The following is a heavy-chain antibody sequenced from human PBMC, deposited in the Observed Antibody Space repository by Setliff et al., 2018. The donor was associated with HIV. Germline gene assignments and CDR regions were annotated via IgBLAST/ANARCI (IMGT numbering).Heavy chain of an antibody. CDR1: GRTLSTYS. CDR2: IDPTGTYT. CDR3: AKVDYGQCNTFNFRDFDS. D-gene: IGHD4-17*01. Sequence: GGSPKTSCAASGRTLSTYSMSWVRQAPGKGLEWVSAIDPTGTYTYYADAVKGRFTISRDNFRNTLSLQMNSLTAEDSAIYYCAKVDYGQCNTFNFRDFDSWGRGTLVTVSS. V-gene: IGHV3-23*05. J-gene: IGHJ4*02.